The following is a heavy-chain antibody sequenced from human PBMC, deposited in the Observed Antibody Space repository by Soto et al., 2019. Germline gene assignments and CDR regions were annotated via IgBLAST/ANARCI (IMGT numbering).Heavy chain of an antibody. CDR1: GFTFSSYA. V-gene: IGHV3-30-3*01. CDR2: ISYDGSNK. D-gene: IGHD6-19*01. J-gene: IGHJ4*02. Sequence: QVQLVESGGGVVQPGRSLRLSCAASGFTFSSYAMHWVRQAPGKGLEWVAVISYDGSNKYYADSVKGRFTISRDNSKNTLYPQMNSLRAEDTAVYYCARDGPQWLVLNYYFDYWGQGTLVTVSS. CDR3: ARDGPQWLVLNYYFDY.